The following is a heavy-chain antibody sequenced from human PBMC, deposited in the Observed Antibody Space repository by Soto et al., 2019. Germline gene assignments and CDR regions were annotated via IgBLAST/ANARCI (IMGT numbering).Heavy chain of an antibody. D-gene: IGHD2-2*01. CDR1: GSTFTGSY. CDR2: INPNSGGT. V-gene: IGHV1-2*04. CDR3: ARARIVVVPAAISRYYYYGMDV. J-gene: IGHJ6*02. Sequence: ASVKVSCKSSGSTFTGSYMRWVLQAPGQGLDWMGWINPNSGGTNYAQKFQGWVTMTRDTSISTAYMELSRLRSDDTAVYYCARARIVVVPAAISRYYYYGMDVWGQGTTVTVSS.